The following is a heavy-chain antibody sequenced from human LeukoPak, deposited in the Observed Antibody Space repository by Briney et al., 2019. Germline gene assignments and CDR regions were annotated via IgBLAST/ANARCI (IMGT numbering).Heavy chain of an antibody. CDR2: INPSGGST. J-gene: IGHJ4*02. Sequence: ASVKVSCKASGYTFTSYAMNWVRQAPGQGLEWMGIINPSGGSTSYAQKFQGRVTMTRDTSTSTVYMELSSLRSEDTAVYYCARSMVVITYLFDYWGQGTLVTVSS. D-gene: IGHD3-22*01. V-gene: IGHV1-46*01. CDR1: GYTFTSYA. CDR3: ARSMVVITYLFDY.